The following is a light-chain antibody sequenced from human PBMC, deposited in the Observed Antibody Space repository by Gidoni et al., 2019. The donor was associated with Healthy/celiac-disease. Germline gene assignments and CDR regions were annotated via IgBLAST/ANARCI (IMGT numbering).Light chain of an antibody. V-gene: IGKV3-20*01. CDR1: QSVSSSS. CDR2: GAS. Sequence: EIVLTQSPGTLSLSPWERATLSCRASQSVSSSSLAWYQQTPGQAPRLLISGASSRATGIPDRFSGSGSGTDFTLTISRLEPEDFAVYYCQQYGSSPDTFGQGTRLEIK. CDR3: QQYGSSPDT. J-gene: IGKJ5*01.